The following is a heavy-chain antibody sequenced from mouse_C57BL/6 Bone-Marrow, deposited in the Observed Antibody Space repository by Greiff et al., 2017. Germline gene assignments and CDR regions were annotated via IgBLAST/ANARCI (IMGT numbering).Heavy chain of an antibody. CDR3: ARPCCSNYWYFDV. CDR1: GYTFTSYW. CDR2: IYPGCGST. D-gene: IGHD2-5*01. Sequence: VQLQQPGAELVKPGASVKMSCKASGYTFTSYWITWVKQRPGQGLEWIGDIYPGCGSTNYNEKFKSKVTLTVDTSSSTAYMQISRLTSEDSAVYYSARPCCSNYWYFDVWGTGTTVTVST. J-gene: IGHJ1*03. V-gene: IGHV1-55*01.